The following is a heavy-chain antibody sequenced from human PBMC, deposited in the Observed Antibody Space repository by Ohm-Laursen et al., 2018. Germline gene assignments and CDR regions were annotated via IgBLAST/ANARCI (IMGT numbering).Heavy chain of an antibody. CDR2: ISWNSVNI. J-gene: IGHJ4*02. Sequence: SLRLSCAASGFTFDGYAMHWVRQAPGKGLEWVSGISWNSVNIGYADSVAGRFTISRDNAKNSLYLQMNSLRAEDTALHYCAKDMDRSGRIVVFDYWGQGTPVTVSS. D-gene: IGHD3-22*01. V-gene: IGHV3-9*01. CDR3: AKDMDRSGRIVVFDY. CDR1: GFTFDGYA.